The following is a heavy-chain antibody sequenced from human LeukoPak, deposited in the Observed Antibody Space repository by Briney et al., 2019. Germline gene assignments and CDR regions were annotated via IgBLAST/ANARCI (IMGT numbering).Heavy chain of an antibody. CDR1: GGSTSSDY. Sequence: PSETLSLTCTVSGGSTSSDYWRWIGQSPGKGLEWVGYVYNSGDTDKNPSLKSRVTILLDTSKNQCSLKLTSVSAADTAVYYCARLKLGAYFDLWGRGTLVTVSS. V-gene: IGHV4-59*08. CDR3: ARLKLGAYFDL. D-gene: IGHD3-16*01. CDR2: VYNSGDT. J-gene: IGHJ2*01.